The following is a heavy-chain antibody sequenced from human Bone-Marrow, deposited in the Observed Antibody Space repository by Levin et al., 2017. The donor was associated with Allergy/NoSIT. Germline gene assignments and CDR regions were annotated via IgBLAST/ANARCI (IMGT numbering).Heavy chain of an antibody. D-gene: IGHD2-2*01. Sequence: PGGSLRLSCTASGFTFGDYGMSWFRQAPGMGLEWVGFIRSKAYGGTTEYAASVKGRFTISRDDSKSIAYLQMDSLKTEDTALYYCTRDGLVAAAISAFDIWGQGTMVTVSS. CDR1: GFTFGDYG. V-gene: IGHV3-49*03. CDR3: TRDGLVAAAISAFDI. CDR2: IRSKAYGGTT. J-gene: IGHJ3*02.